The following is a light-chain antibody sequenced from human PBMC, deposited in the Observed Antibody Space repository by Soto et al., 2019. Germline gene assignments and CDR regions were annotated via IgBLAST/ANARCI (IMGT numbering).Light chain of an antibody. Sequence: DIVMTPSPLSLPVTPGEPASISCRSSQSLLHSNGYNSLDWYLQKPGQSPQLLIYLGSNRASGVHGMFRGSGSGTDFTLKISRVEAEYVGVYYCMQALHTPPITFGTGTKVYIK. J-gene: IGKJ3*01. V-gene: IGKV2-28*01. CDR3: MQALHTPPIT. CDR1: QSLLHSNGYNS. CDR2: LGS.